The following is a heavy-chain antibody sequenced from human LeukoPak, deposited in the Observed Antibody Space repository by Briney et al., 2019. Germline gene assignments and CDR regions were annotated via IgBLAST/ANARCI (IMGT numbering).Heavy chain of an antibody. D-gene: IGHD1-14*01. CDR2: IYTSGS. CDR3: ARTHRNLMYFFDY. V-gene: IGHV4-4*08. Sequence: KASETLSLTCTVSGGSISSYFWNWIRQPPGKGLEWIGYIYTSGSNKNPTLKSRVTMSVDTSKNQFSLKLSSVTAADTALYYCARTHRNLMYFFDYWGQGTLVTVSS. CDR1: GGSISSYF. J-gene: IGHJ4*02.